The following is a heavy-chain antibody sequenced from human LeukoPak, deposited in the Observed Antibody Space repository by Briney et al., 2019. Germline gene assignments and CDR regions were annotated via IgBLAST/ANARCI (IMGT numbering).Heavy chain of an antibody. D-gene: IGHD3-10*01. CDR2: ISAYNGNT. CDR3: ARLETYPMVRGVLK. V-gene: IGHV1-18*01. CDR1: GYTFTSYG. Sequence: ASVKVSCKASGYTFTSYGISWVRQAPGQGLEWMGWISAYNGNTNYAQKLQGRVTMTTDTSTSTAYMELRSLRSDDTAVYYCARLETYPMVRGVLKWGQGTLVTVSS. J-gene: IGHJ4*02.